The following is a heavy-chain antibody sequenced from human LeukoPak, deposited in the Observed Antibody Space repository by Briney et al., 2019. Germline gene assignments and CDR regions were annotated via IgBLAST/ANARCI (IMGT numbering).Heavy chain of an antibody. CDR2: IYSGGST. Sequence: PGGSLRLSCAASGFTVSSNYMSWVRQAPGKGLEWVSVIYSGGSTYYADSVKGRFTISRDNSKNTLYLQMNSLRAEDTAVYYCARDLNYYYGSGSSHWGQGTLVTVSS. CDR1: GFTVSSNY. V-gene: IGHV3-53*05. CDR3: ARDLNYYYGSGSSH. J-gene: IGHJ4*02. D-gene: IGHD3-10*01.